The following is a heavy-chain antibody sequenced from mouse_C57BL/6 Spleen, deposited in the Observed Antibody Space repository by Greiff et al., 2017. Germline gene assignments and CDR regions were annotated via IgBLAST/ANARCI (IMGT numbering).Heavy chain of an antibody. CDR2: IYPGDGDT. D-gene: IGHD4-1*01. Sequence: QVQLKESGAELVKPGASVKISCKASGYSFSSYWMNWVKQRPGKGLEWIGQIYPGDGDTNYNGKFKGKATLTADKSSSTAYMQLSSRTSEDSAVYFCAEETGTNAMDYWGQGTSVTVSS. V-gene: IGHV1-80*01. CDR1: GYSFSSYW. CDR3: AEETGTNAMDY. J-gene: IGHJ4*01.